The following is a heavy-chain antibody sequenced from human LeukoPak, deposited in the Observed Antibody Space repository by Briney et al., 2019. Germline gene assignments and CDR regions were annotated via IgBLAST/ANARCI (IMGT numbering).Heavy chain of an antibody. CDR1: RFTFSNYW. Sequence: PGGSLRLSCAVSRFTFSNYWMSWVRQAPGKGLEWVGRFERKADGGTVDYDAPVKGRFTISGDDPKNTLFLQMNSLEIDDTAVYYCTTGGHYYGSWGQGTLVTVSS. J-gene: IGHJ5*02. CDR3: TTGGHYYGS. D-gene: IGHD3-10*01. V-gene: IGHV3-15*04. CDR2: FERKADGGTV.